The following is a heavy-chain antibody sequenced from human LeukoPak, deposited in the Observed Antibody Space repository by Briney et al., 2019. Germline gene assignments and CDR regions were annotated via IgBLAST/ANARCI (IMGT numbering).Heavy chain of an antibody. CDR1: GCTFTSYY. V-gene: IGHV1-46*01. D-gene: IGHD3-9*01. CDR2: INPSGGST. CDR3: ARGTPLRYFDILTDY. Sequence: EASVKVSCKASGCTFTSYYMHWVRQAPGQGLEWMGIINPSGGSTSYAQKFQGRVTMTRDTSTSTVYMELSSLRSEDTAVYYCARGTPLRYFDILTDYWGQGTLVTVSS. J-gene: IGHJ4*02.